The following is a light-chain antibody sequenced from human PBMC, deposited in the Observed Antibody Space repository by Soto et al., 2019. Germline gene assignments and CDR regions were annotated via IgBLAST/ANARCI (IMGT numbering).Light chain of an antibody. V-gene: IGKV3-20*01. CDR1: QSVTNNY. J-gene: IGKJ4*01. Sequence: EIVLTQSPGTLSLSPGDRATLSCRASQSVTNNYLAWYQQKPGQSPRLLIYGASSRATGIPDRFSGSGSGTDFTLTSIRLEPEDFAVYYCQQDGSFPVTFGGGTKVEIK. CDR2: GAS. CDR3: QQDGSFPVT.